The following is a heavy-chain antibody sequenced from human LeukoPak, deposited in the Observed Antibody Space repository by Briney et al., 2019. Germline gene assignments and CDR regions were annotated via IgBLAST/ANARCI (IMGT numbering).Heavy chain of an antibody. V-gene: IGHV1-69*05. CDR2: IIPIFGTA. J-gene: IGHJ6*03. CDR3: AREDRDYYYMDV. CDR1: GGTFSSYA. Sequence: SVRVSCKASGGTFSSYAISWVRQAPGQGLEWMGWIIPIFGTANYAQKFQGRVTISTDESTSTAYMELGSLRSEDTAVYHCAREDRDYYYMDVWGKGTTVTVSS.